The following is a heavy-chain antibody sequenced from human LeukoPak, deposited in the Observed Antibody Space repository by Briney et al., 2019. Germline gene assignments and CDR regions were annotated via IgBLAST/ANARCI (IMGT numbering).Heavy chain of an antibody. J-gene: IGHJ4*02. CDR3: ARERGGDGDPQFVFDY. CDR2: IKQDGSEK. D-gene: IGHD4-17*01. Sequence: GGSLRLSCAASGFTFSSYWMSWVRQAPGKGLEWVANIKQDGSEKYYVDSVKGRFTISRDNAKNSLYLQMNSLRAEDTAVYYCARERGGDGDPQFVFDYWGQGALVTVSS. V-gene: IGHV3-7*01. CDR1: GFTFSSYW.